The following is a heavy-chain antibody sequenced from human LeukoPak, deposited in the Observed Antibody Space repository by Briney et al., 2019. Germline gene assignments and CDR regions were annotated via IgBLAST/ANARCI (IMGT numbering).Heavy chain of an antibody. Sequence: GGSLRLSCAASGFTFSSYAMSWVRQAPGKGLEWVSAISGSGGSTYYADSVKGRFTISRDNSKNTLYLQMSRLRAEDTAVYYCAKDARRYCSSTSCYSGFDYWGQGTLVTVSS. D-gene: IGHD2-2*01. CDR1: GFTFSSYA. J-gene: IGHJ4*02. CDR3: AKDARRYCSSTSCYSGFDY. V-gene: IGHV3-23*01. CDR2: ISGSGGST.